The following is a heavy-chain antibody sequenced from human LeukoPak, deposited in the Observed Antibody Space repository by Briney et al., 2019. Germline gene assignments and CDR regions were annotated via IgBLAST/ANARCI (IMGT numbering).Heavy chain of an antibody. D-gene: IGHD2-2*01. CDR1: RYTFTRYY. V-gene: IGHV1-2*02. CDR2: INSKSGDT. J-gene: IGHJ4*02. Sequence: ASVKVSRKASRYTFTRYYMHWVPRAPGQGLEGMGWINSKSGDTNYAQRFQGRVTMTRDTSIGTAYMELSSLRSDDTAVYYCAREGDCSSASCQIDYWGQGTRVTVSS. CDR3: AREGDCSSASCQIDY.